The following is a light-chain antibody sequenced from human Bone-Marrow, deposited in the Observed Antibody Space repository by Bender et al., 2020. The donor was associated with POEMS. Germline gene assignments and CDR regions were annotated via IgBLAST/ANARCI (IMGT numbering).Light chain of an antibody. CDR1: SSDVGGYDY. Sequence: QSALTQPASLSGSPGQSITISCTGTSSDVGGYDYVSWYQQHPGKAPKLMISEVTKRPSGVPDRFSGSKSGNTASLTISGLQAEDEADYYCSSYTSSTTLVFGGGTKLTVL. CDR2: EVT. CDR3: SSYTSSTTLV. V-gene: IGLV2-14*01. J-gene: IGLJ2*01.